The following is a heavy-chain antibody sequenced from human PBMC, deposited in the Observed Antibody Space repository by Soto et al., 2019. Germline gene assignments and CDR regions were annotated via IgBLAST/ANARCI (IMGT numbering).Heavy chain of an antibody. V-gene: IGHV3-43*01. D-gene: IGHD6-19*01. CDR2: ISWDGGST. J-gene: IGHJ6*02. Sequence: EVQLVESGGVVVQPGGSLRLSCAASGFTFDDYTMHWVRQAPGKGLEWVSLISWDGGSTYYADSVKGRFTISRDNSKNSLYLQMNSLRTEDTALYYCAKDISYSSGWYRIHHTYYYGMDVWGQGTTVTVSS. CDR3: AKDISYSSGWYRIHHTYYYGMDV. CDR1: GFTFDDYT.